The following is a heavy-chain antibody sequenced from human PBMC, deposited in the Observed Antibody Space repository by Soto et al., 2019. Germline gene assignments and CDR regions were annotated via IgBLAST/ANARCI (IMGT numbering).Heavy chain of an antibody. CDR1: GGTFTTSS. CDR2: IIPIFSKT. J-gene: IGHJ4*02. V-gene: IGHV1-69*01. Sequence: QVQLVQSGAEVKEPGSSVKVSCKTSGGTFTTSSFVWVRQGPGQGLEWMGGIIPIFSKTNLAPKFQGRVTFTADESTRTVYMELSSLRSVDTAIYYCATDVVRSTGGDSWGQGTLVTVSS. CDR3: ATDVVRSTGGDS. D-gene: IGHD7-27*01.